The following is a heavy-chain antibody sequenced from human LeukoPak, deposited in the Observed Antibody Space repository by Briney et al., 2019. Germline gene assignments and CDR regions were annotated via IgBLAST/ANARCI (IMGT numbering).Heavy chain of an antibody. CDR2: IYYSGST. Sequence: PSETLSLTCTVSGGSISSSSYYWGWIRQPPGKGLEWIGSIYYSGSTYSNPSLKSRVTISVDTSKNQFSLKLSSVTAADTAVYYCARPRYSSSYYFDYWGQGTLVTVSS. V-gene: IGHV4-39*07. CDR1: GGSISSSSYY. CDR3: ARPRYSSSYYFDY. D-gene: IGHD6-6*01. J-gene: IGHJ4*02.